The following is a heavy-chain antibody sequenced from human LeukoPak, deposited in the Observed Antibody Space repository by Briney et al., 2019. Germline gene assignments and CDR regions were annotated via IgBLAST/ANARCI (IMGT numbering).Heavy chain of an antibody. CDR3: AKGGRAIYGDYTSDY. D-gene: IGHD4-17*01. J-gene: IGHJ4*02. CDR2: ISYDGSNK. Sequence: GGSLRLSCAASGFTFSSYGMHWVRQAPGTGLEWVAVISYDGSNKYYADSVKGRFTISRDNSKNTLYLQMNSLRAEDTAVYYCAKGGRAIYGDYTSDYWGQGTLVTVSS. V-gene: IGHV3-30*18. CDR1: GFTFSSYG.